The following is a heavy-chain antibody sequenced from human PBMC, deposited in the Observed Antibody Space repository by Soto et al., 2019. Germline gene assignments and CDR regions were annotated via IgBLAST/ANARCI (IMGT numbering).Heavy chain of an antibody. D-gene: IGHD2-2*01. Sequence: ASVKVSCKASGYTFTAYYLHWFRQAPGQGPEWMGWINPYVGDTKYSQKFQGRVTMTRDTSIDTAYMELSRLKSDDTAGYYCSSGPSHRAFDCWGQVTSVTFSS. V-gene: IGHV1-2*02. CDR1: GYTFTAYY. J-gene: IGHJ4*02. CDR3: SSGPSHRAFDC. CDR2: INPYVGDT.